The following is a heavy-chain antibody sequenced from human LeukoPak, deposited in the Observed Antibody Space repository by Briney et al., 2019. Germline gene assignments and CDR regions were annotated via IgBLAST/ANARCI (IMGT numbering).Heavy chain of an antibody. CDR2: IYPGDSDT. CDR1: GYSFTDYW. Sequence: HGESLKISCKGSGYSFTDYWIGWVRQMPGKGLEWMGIIYPGDSDTRYSPSFQGQVTISADKSISTAYLQWSSLKASDTAMYYCARTSGYSYGSRHFDYWGQGTLVTVSS. J-gene: IGHJ4*02. D-gene: IGHD5-18*01. CDR3: ARTSGYSYGSRHFDY. V-gene: IGHV5-51*01.